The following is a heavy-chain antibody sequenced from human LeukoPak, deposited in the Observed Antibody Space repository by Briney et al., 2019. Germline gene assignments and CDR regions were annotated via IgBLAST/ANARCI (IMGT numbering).Heavy chain of an antibody. CDR2: TNSDGKTT. CDR3: AREIRWLDY. J-gene: IGHJ4*02. D-gene: IGHD4-23*01. V-gene: IGHV3-74*01. CDR1: GFTFSSYW. Sequence: GGSLRLSCAASGFTFSSYWMHWVRQAPGKGLVWVSRTNSDGKTTRYADSAKGRFTISRDNAKNTLYLQMNSLRAEDTAVYYCAREIRWLDYWGQGSLVTVSS.